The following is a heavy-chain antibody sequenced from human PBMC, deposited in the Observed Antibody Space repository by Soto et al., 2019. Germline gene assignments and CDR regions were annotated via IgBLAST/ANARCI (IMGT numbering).Heavy chain of an antibody. J-gene: IGHJ3*02. Sequence: GGSLRLSCAASGFTVSSNYMSWVRQAPGKGLEWVSVIYIGGATYYADSVKGRFTISRDDSKNTLFLHMNSLRAEDTAVYYCARDLNSGGLYTFDIWGQGTVVTVSS. D-gene: IGHD6-19*01. CDR1: GFTVSSNY. CDR3: ARDLNSGGLYTFDI. CDR2: IYIGGAT. V-gene: IGHV3-66*01.